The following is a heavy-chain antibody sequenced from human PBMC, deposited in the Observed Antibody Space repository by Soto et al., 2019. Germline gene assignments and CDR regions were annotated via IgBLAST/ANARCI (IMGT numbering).Heavy chain of an antibody. D-gene: IGHD3-10*01. V-gene: IGHV3-30*03. CDR2: ISYDGSNK. Sequence: QVQLVESGGGVVQPGRSLRLSCAASGFTFSSYGMHWVRQAPGKGLEWVAVISYDGSNKYYADSVKGRFTISRDNSKNALYLQRHNLRAEDTAVYYCAPWFGAFDYWGQGTLVTVSS. CDR3: APWFGAFDY. J-gene: IGHJ4*02. CDR1: GFTFSSYG.